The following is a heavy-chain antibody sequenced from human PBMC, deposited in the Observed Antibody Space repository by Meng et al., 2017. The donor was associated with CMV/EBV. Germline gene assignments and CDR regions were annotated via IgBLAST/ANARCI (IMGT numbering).Heavy chain of an antibody. Sequence: SVGTFSSYAISWVRQAPGQGLEWMGGIIPIFGTANYAQKFQGRVTITADESTSTAYMELSSLRSEDTAVYYCARDGKSIVGATHFDYWGQGTLVTVSS. CDR2: IIPIFGTA. D-gene: IGHD1-26*01. V-gene: IGHV1-69*01. J-gene: IGHJ4*02. CDR1: VGTFSSYA. CDR3: ARDGKSIVGATHFDY.